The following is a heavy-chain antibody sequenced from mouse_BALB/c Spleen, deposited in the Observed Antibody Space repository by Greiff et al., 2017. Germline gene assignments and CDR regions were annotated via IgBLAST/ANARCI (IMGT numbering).Heavy chain of an antibody. CDR3: ARSHYYGNYFDY. J-gene: IGHJ2*01. CDR1: GYSITSDYA. CDR2: ISYSGST. Sequence: EVQLQESGPSLVKPSQSLSLTCTVTGYSITSDYAWNWIRQFPGNKLEWMGYISYSGSTSYNPSLKSRISITRDTSKNQFFLQLNSVTTEDTATYYCARSHYYGNYFDYWGQGTTLTVSS. V-gene: IGHV3-2*02. D-gene: IGHD2-1*01.